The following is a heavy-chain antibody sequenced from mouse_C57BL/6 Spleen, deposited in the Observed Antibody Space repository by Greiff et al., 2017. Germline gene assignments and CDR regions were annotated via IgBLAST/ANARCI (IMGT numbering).Heavy chain of an antibody. Sequence: VQLQQSGAELARPGASVKLSCKASGYTFRSYGISWVKQRTGQGLEWIGEIYPRSGNTYYNEKFKGKATLTADKSSSTAYMELRSLTSVDSAVYFCARRGVITTGIATDYWGQGTTLTVSS. CDR1: GYTFRSYG. J-gene: IGHJ2*01. D-gene: IGHD1-1*01. CDR2: IYPRSGNT. CDR3: ARRGVITTGIATDY. V-gene: IGHV1-81*01.